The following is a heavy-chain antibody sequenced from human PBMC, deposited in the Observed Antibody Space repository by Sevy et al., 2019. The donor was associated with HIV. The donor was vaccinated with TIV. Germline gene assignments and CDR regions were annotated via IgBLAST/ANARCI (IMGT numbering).Heavy chain of an antibody. Sequence: GGSLRLSCVASGFTFSNAWVNWVRQAPGKGLEWVGRSTTKTDGEPTDYAAPVIHRFTISRDDSKNTLDLQMNSLRTEDTAVYYCTTDVGLGATYYWGQGTLVTVSS. V-gene: IGHV3-15*07. CDR3: TTDVGLGATYY. CDR1: GFTFSNAW. J-gene: IGHJ4*02. D-gene: IGHD1-26*01. CDR2: STTKTDGEPT.